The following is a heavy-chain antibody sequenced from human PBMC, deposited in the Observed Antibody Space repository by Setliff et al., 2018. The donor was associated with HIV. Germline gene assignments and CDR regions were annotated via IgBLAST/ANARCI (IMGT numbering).Heavy chain of an antibody. CDR3: STGPSRVSDGVADF. CDR2: IKSNSDGGTS. CDR1: GFNFKSGW. D-gene: IGHD2-8*02. V-gene: IGHV3-15*01. J-gene: IGHJ4*02. Sequence: GGSLRLSCVVSGFNFKSGWMTWVRQAPGKGLEWVGRIKSNSDGGTSDYAAAVKDRFSFSRDDSKSILYLQMNSLEIEDTAVYFCSTGPSRVSDGVADFWGPGTLVTVSS.